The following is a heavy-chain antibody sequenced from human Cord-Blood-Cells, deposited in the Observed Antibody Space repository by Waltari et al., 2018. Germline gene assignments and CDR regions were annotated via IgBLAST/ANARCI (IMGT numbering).Heavy chain of an antibody. J-gene: IGHJ4*02. CDR2: IFYSGTT. CDR1: GGSISSSSYY. V-gene: IGHV4-39*01. CDR3: ARYSSSWY. D-gene: IGHD6-13*01. Sequence: QLQLQESGPGLVKPSETLSLTCTVSGGSISSSSYYWGWIRQPPGKGLEWIGSIFYSGTTYYTPSLKSRVTISVDTSKNQFSLKLSSVTAADTAVYYCARYSSSWYWGQGTLVTVSS.